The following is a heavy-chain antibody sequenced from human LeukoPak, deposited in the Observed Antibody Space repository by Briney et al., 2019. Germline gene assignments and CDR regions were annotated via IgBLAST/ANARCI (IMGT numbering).Heavy chain of an antibody. CDR3: AKGTQWELQN. D-gene: IGHD1-26*01. CDR1: GFIFSSYW. J-gene: IGHJ4*01. V-gene: IGHV3-74*01. CDR2: INTDGSDT. Sequence: GGSLRLSCAASGFIFSSYWLYWVRQAPGRGLVWVSRINTDGSDTSHADSVKGRFTISRDNAKNTVYLQMNSLRAEDAAVYYCAKGTQWELQNWGQGTLVTVSS.